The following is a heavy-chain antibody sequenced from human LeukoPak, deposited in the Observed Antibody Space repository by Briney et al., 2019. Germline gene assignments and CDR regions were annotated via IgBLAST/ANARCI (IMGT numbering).Heavy chain of an antibody. CDR3: AKDVQWLANYYYYGMDV. CDR1: GFTFDDYA. D-gene: IGHD6-19*01. Sequence: GGSLRLSCAASGFTFDDYAMHWVRQAPGKGLKWVSGISWNSGSIGYADSVKGRFTISRDNAKNSLYLQMNSLRAEDTALYYCAKDVQWLANYYYYGMDVWGQGTTVTVSS. J-gene: IGHJ6*02. V-gene: IGHV3-9*01. CDR2: ISWNSGSI.